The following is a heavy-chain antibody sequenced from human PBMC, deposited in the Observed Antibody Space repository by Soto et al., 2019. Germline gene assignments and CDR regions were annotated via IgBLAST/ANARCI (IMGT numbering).Heavy chain of an antibody. CDR2: IYHSGST. Sequence: SETLSLTCAVSGGSISSSNWWSWVRQPPGKGLEWIGEIYHSGSTNYNPSLKSRVTISVDKSKNQFSLKLSSVTAADTAVYYCASVLYSSSWYPPSYYFDYWGQGTLVTVSS. CDR3: ASVLYSSSWYPPSYYFDY. CDR1: GGSISSSNW. J-gene: IGHJ4*02. D-gene: IGHD6-13*01. V-gene: IGHV4-4*02.